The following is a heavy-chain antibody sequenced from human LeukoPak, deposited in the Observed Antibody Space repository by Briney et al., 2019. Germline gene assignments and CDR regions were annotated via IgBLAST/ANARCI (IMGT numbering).Heavy chain of an antibody. CDR3: ARTQLVGATGPRMVYYFDY. CDR1: GYTFTGHY. V-gene: IGHV1-2*02. D-gene: IGHD1-26*01. CDR2: INPNSGGT. J-gene: IGHJ4*02. Sequence: ASVKVSCKASGYTFTGHYMHWVRQAPGQGLEWMGWINPNSGGTNYAQKFQGRVTMTRDTSISTAYMELSRLRSDDTAVYYCARTQLVGATGPRMVYYFDYWGQGTLVTVYS.